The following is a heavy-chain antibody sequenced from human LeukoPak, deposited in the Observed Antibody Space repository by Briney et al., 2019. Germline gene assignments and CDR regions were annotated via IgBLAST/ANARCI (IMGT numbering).Heavy chain of an antibody. J-gene: IGHJ6*04. CDR1: GFTFSSYW. V-gene: IGHV3-7*03. CDR2: IKQDGSEK. Sequence: GGSLRLSCAASGFTFSSYWMSWVRQAPGKGLEWVANIKQDGSEKYYVDSVKGRFTISRDNAKNSLYLQMNSLRAEDTAVYYCARDAVGSYGLVYYYYGRDVWGKGTTVTVSS. CDR3: ARDAVGSYGLVYYYYGRDV. D-gene: IGHD5-18*01.